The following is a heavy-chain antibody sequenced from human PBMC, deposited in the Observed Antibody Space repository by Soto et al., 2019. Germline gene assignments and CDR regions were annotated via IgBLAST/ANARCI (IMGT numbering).Heavy chain of an antibody. D-gene: IGHD3-22*01. Sequence: QVQLVESGGGVVQPGRSLRLSCAASGFTFSSYGMHWVRQAPGKGLEWVAVIWYDGSNKYYADSVKGRFTISRDNSKNTRYVQMNSLRAEDTAGYYCARDALGYYDSSGGCFDYWGQGTLVTVSS. V-gene: IGHV3-33*01. CDR1: GFTFSSYG. CDR2: IWYDGSNK. J-gene: IGHJ4*02. CDR3: ARDALGYYDSSGGCFDY.